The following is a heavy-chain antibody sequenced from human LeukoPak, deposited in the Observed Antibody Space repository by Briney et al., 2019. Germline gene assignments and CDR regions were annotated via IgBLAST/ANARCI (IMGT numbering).Heavy chain of an antibody. J-gene: IGHJ4*02. Sequence: SETLSLTCTVSGGSISSYYWSWIRQPPGKRLEWIGYIYYSGSTNYNPSLKSRVTISLDTSKNQFSLKLSSVTAADTAVYYCARLGGYSYGYTDYWGQGTLVTVSS. V-gene: IGHV4-59*08. CDR1: GGSISSYY. CDR3: ARLGGYSYGYTDY. CDR2: IYYSGST. D-gene: IGHD5-18*01.